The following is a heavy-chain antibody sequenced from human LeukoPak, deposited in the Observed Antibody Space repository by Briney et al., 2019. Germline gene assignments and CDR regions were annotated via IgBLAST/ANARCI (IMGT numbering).Heavy chain of an antibody. CDR1: GFTFRSYS. V-gene: IGHV3-48*04. D-gene: IGHD5-18*01. CDR3: ASNNRGYSYGYGY. J-gene: IGHJ4*02. Sequence: SGGSLRLSCAASGFTFRSYSMNWVRQAPGKGLEGVSYISSSTTTIYYADSVKGRSTISRDNAKNSLYLQMTSLRADDTAVYYCASNNRGYSYGYGYWGQGTLVTVSS. CDR2: ISSSTTTI.